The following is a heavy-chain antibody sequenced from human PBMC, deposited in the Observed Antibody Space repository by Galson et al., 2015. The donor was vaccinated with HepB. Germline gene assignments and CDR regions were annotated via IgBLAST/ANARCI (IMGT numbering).Heavy chain of an antibody. Sequence: SLRLSCAASGLTFSTYAMRWVRQAPGKGLEWVSGIGESGAMTAYADSVRGRFTISRDNSKNTLYLQMNSLRAEDTAVYYCVRRGDFNHYSYAMDVWGQGTSVTVSS. CDR3: VRRGDFNHYSYAMDV. CDR1: GLTFSTYA. CDR2: IGESGAMT. D-gene: IGHD3-10*01. V-gene: IGHV3-23*01. J-gene: IGHJ6*02.